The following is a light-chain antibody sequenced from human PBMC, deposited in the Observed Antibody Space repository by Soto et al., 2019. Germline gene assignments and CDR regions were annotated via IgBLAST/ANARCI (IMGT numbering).Light chain of an antibody. CDR2: ATS. V-gene: IGKV1-39*01. Sequence: DIQITQSPSSLSASVGGSFTITFRTSQTVSTYLNWYQQKPGKAPRLLIYATSSLQSGVPSTFSGSGSGTDLTLTINNLQPEDSATYYCQQSYSSPMTFGQGTRLEIK. J-gene: IGKJ5*01. CDR1: QTVSTY. CDR3: QQSYSSPMT.